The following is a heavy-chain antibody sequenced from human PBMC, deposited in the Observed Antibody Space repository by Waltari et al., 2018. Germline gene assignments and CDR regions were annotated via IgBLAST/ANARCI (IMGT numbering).Heavy chain of an antibody. V-gene: IGHV3-7*01. Sequence: EVQLVEFGGGLVQPGGSLRLSCAASVFTFSSYWMSWVRQAPGKGLEWVANIKQDGSEKYYVDSVKGRFTISRDNAKNSLYLQMNSLRAEDTAVYYCAREHVGFDYWGQGTLVTVSS. CDR1: VFTFSSYW. D-gene: IGHD1-26*01. J-gene: IGHJ4*02. CDR3: AREHVGFDY. CDR2: IKQDGSEK.